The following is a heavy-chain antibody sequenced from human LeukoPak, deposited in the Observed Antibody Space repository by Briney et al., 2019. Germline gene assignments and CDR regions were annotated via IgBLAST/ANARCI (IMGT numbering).Heavy chain of an antibody. J-gene: IGHJ4*02. V-gene: IGHV4-34*01. CDR3: ARDLLRGSYYFDY. Sequence: SETLSLTCAVYGGSFRGYYWSWIRQPPGKGLEWIGEINHSGSTNYNPSLKSRVTISVDTSKNQFSLKLSSVTAADTAVYYCARDLLRGSYYFDYWGQGTLVTVSS. CDR1: GGSFRGYY. CDR2: INHSGST. D-gene: IGHD2-21*01.